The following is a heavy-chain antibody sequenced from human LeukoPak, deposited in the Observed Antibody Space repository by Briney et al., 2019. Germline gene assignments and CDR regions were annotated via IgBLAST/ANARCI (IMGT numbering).Heavy chain of an antibody. CDR1: GFTVSGNY. V-gene: IGHV3-66*01. CDR2: IYSGGST. Sequence: GGSLRLSCAASGFTVSGNYMSWVRQAPGKGLEWVSVIYSGGSTYYADSVKGRFTISRDNSKNTLYLQMNSLRAEDTAVYYCASRVYSGSYGVLDYWGQGTLVTVSS. CDR3: ASRVYSGSYGVLDY. J-gene: IGHJ4*02. D-gene: IGHD1-26*01.